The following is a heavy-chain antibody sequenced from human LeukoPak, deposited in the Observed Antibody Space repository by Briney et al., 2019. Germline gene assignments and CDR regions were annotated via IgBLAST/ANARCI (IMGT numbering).Heavy chain of an antibody. CDR3: ARVLIQQLVPNYYYYYYMDV. Sequence: SETLSLTYTVSGGSISSYYWSWIRQPPGKGLEWIGYIYYSGSTNYNPSLKSRVTISVDTSKNQFSLKLSSVTAADTAVYYCARVLIQQLVPNYYYYYYMDVWGKGTTVTVSS. V-gene: IGHV4-59*01. CDR1: GGSISSYY. J-gene: IGHJ6*03. D-gene: IGHD6-13*01. CDR2: IYYSGST.